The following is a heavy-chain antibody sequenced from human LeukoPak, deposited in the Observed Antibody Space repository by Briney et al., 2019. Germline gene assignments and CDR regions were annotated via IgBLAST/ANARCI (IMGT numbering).Heavy chain of an antibody. J-gene: IGHJ4*02. V-gene: IGHV3-23*01. CDR2: ISGSGIST. CDR1: GFTFTNYA. D-gene: IGHD1-26*01. CDR3: AKGRGSYLFDH. Sequence: GGSLRLSCAASGFTFTNYAMNWVRQASGKGLEWVSAISGSGISTKYADSVTGRFTISRDNSKDTLYLQLSSLRAEDTAIYYCAKGRGSYLFDHWGQGTLVTVSS.